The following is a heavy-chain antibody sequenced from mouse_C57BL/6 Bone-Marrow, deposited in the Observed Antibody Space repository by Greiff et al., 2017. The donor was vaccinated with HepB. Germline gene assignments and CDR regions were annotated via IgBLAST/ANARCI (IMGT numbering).Heavy chain of an antibody. D-gene: IGHD2-4*01. CDR2: ISNLAFSI. J-gene: IGHJ2*01. CDR3: ARRGYDYGLDY. V-gene: IGHV5-15*01. Sequence: EVKLMESGGGLVQPGGSLKLSCAASGFTFSDYGMAWVRQAPRKGPEWVAFISNLAFSIYYADTVTGRFTISRENAKNTLYLEMSSLRSEDTAMYYCARRGYDYGLDYWGQGTTLTVSS. CDR1: GFTFSDYG.